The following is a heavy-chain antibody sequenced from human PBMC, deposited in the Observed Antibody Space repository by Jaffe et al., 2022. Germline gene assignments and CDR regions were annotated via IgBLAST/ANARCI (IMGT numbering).Heavy chain of an antibody. CDR3: AREVVVVVAATRERWFDP. J-gene: IGHJ5*02. V-gene: IGHV4-4*02. D-gene: IGHD2-15*01. CDR1: GGSISSSNW. Sequence: QVQLQESGPGLVKPSGTLSLTCAVSGGSISSSNWWSWVRQPPGKGLEWIGEIYHSGSTNYNPSLKSRVTISVDKSKNQFSLKLSSVTAADTAVYYCAREVVVVVAATRERWFDPWGQGTLVTVSS. CDR2: IYHSGST.